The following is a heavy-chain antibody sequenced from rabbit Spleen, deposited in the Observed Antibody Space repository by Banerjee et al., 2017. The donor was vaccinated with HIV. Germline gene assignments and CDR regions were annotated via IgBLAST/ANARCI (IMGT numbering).Heavy chain of an antibody. Sequence: QEQLVESGGGLVQPGGSLKLSCKASGFDFSTYGLNWVRQAPGKGLEWIGYIDPVFGNTYYASWVNGRFTISSDNAQNTVDLQMNSLTAADTATYFCARHAGYAGFGYSTLDLWGPGTLVTVS. V-gene: IGHV1S47*01. D-gene: IGHD8-1*01. CDR2: IDPVFGNT. CDR1: GFDFSTYG. J-gene: IGHJ4*01. CDR3: ARHAGYAGFGYSTLDL.